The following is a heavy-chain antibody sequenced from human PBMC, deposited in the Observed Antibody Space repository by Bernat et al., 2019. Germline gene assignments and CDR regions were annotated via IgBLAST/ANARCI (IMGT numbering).Heavy chain of an antibody. D-gene: IGHD6-19*01. CDR1: GGSISSYY. CDR2: IYHTGNT. V-gene: IGHV4-59*08. J-gene: IGHJ4*02. CDR3: ARGISRGWYYFDL. Sequence: QVQLQESGPGLVKPSETLSLTCTVSGGSISSYYWNWIRQPPGKGFEWIAYIYHTGNTNYSPSLKSRVTISVDTSKNQFSLKLSSVTAADTAVYYCARGISRGWYYFDLWGQGTLVTVSS.